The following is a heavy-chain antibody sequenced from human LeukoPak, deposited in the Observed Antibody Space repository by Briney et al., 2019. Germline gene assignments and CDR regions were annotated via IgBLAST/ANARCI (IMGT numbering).Heavy chain of an antibody. CDR3: AKGGESSLPFDY. V-gene: IGHV4-4*07. CDR2: VHTTGGT. D-gene: IGHD3-10*01. J-gene: IGHJ4*02. Sequence: SETLSLTCTVSGGSISGLHWSWIRQPAGKEPEWIGRVHTTGGTNYNPSLKSRLTMSVDTSKNQFSLHLTSVTAADTAVYYCAKGGESSLPFDYWGQGTLVTVSS. CDR1: GGSISGLH.